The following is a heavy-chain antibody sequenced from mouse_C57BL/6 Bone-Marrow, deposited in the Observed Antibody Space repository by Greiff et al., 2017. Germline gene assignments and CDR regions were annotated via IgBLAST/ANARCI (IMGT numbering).Heavy chain of an antibody. J-gene: IGHJ2*01. V-gene: IGHV5-6*02. CDR1: GFTFSSYG. CDR3: ARRSDY. CDR2: ISSGGSYT. Sequence: EVKLQESGGDLVKPGGSLKLSCAASGFTFSSYGMSWVRQTPDKRLEWVATISSGGSYTYYPDSVKGRFTISRDNAKNTLYLQMSSLKSEDTAMYYCARRSDYWGQGTTLTVSS.